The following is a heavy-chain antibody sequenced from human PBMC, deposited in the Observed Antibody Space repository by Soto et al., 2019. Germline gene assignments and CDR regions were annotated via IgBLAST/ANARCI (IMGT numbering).Heavy chain of an antibody. V-gene: IGHV3-48*02. CDR2: ITDSSDTV. J-gene: IGHJ4*02. CDR1: VFSFSNYN. CDR3: ARDFGHGYYLDY. D-gene: IGHD3-3*01. Sequence: GSLRLYCVASVFSFSNYNMNWVRQAPGKGLEWVSYITDSSDTVHYADSVRGRFTISRDNAESSLYLQMNSLRDEDTAVYFCARDFGHGYYLDYWGRGTLVTVSS.